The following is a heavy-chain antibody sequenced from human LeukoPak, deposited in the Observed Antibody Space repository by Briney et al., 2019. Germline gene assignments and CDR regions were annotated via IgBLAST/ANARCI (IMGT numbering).Heavy chain of an antibody. D-gene: IGHD3-10*01. CDR3: ARGPYYYGSGSYWDPDY. Sequence: ASVKVSCKASGYTFTGYYMHWVRQAPGQGLEWMGWINPNSGGTNYAQKFQGRVTTTRDTSISTAYMELSRLRSDDTAVYYCARGPYYYGSGSYWDPDYWGQGTLVTVSS. V-gene: IGHV1-2*02. CDR2: INPNSGGT. J-gene: IGHJ4*02. CDR1: GYTFTGYY.